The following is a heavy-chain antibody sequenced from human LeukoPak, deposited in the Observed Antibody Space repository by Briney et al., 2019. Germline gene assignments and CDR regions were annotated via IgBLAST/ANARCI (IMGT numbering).Heavy chain of an antibody. V-gene: IGHV1-46*01. CDR1: GYTFTSYY. D-gene: IGHD1-26*01. CDR2: INPSGGST. CDR3: ARTSMKLSGSYVWFDY. Sequence: GASVKVSCKASGYTFTSYYMHWVRQAPGQGLEWMGVINPSGGSTSYAQKFQGRVTMTRDTSTSTVYMELSSLRSEDTAVYYCARTSMKLSGSYVWFDYWGQGTQVTVSS. J-gene: IGHJ4*02.